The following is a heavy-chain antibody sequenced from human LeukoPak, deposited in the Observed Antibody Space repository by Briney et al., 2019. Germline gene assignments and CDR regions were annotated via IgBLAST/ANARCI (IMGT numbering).Heavy chain of an antibody. CDR3: ARETSLVVVRRVGNPFDY. D-gene: IGHD2-15*01. Sequence: PGGSLRLSCAASGFTFSSYAMHWVRQAPGKGLEWVAVISYDGSNKYYADSVKGRFTISRDNSKNTLYLQMNSLRAEDTAVYYCARETSLVVVRRVGNPFDYWGQGTLVTVSS. J-gene: IGHJ4*02. CDR1: GFTFSSYA. CDR2: ISYDGSNK. V-gene: IGHV3-30*04.